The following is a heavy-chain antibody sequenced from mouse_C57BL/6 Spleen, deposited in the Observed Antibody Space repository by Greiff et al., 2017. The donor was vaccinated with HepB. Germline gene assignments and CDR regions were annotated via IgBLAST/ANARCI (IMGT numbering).Heavy chain of an antibody. V-gene: IGHV1-50*01. CDR3: ARSRYGSSHWYFDV. D-gene: IGHD1-1*01. CDR1: GYTFTSYW. CDR2: IDPSDSYT. Sequence: QVQLQQPGAELVKPGASVKLSCKASGYTFTSYWMQWVKQRPGQGLEWIGEIDPSDSYTNYNQKFKGKATLTVDTSSSTAYMQLSRLTSEDSAVYYCARSRYGSSHWYFDVWGTGTTVTVSS. J-gene: IGHJ1*03.